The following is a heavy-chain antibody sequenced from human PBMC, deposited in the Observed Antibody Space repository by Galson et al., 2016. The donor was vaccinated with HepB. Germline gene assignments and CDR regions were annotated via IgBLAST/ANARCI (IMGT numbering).Heavy chain of an antibody. CDR3: ATGVTPDF. V-gene: IGHV3-30*03. J-gene: IGHJ4*02. D-gene: IGHD2-21*02. Sequence: SLRLSCAASGFTFDNYGMHWVRQSSGKGLEWLALISYDGDHQFYADSVKGRFIISRDNSKNSLFLQMNSLRAEDTAVYYCATGVTPDFWGRGALVTVSS. CDR2: ISYDGDHQ. CDR1: GFTFDNYG.